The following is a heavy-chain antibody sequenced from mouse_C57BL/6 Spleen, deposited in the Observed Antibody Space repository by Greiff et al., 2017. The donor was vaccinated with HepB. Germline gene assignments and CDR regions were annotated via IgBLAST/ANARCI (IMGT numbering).Heavy chain of an antibody. J-gene: IGHJ2*01. Sequence: QVQLQQSGAELARPGASVKLSCKASGYTFTSYGISWVKQRTGQGLEWIGEIYPRSGNTYYNEKFKGKATLTADKSSSTAYMELRSLTSEDSAVYFCARSVITTVVATDYFDYCGQGTTLTVSS. CDR2: IYPRSGNT. CDR3: ARSVITTVVATDYFDY. CDR1: GYTFTSYG. V-gene: IGHV1-81*01. D-gene: IGHD1-1*01.